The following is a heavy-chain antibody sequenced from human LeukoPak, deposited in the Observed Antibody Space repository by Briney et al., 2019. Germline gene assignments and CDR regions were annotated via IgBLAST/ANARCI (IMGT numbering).Heavy chain of an antibody. Sequence: PSETLSLTCTVSGGSISSYYWSWIRQPPGKGLEWIGYIYYSGSTNYNPSPKSRVTISVDTSKNQFSLKLSSVTAADTAVYYCARVGDGYNSANYFDYWGQGTLVTVSS. J-gene: IGHJ4*02. CDR1: GGSISSYY. V-gene: IGHV4-59*12. CDR2: IYYSGST. CDR3: ARVGDGYNSANYFDY. D-gene: IGHD5-24*01.